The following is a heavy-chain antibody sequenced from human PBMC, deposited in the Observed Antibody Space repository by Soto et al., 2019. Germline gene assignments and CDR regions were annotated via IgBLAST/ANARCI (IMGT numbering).Heavy chain of an antibody. Sequence: ASVKVSCKASGYTFTSYAMHWVRQAPGRRLEWMGWINAGNGNTKYSQKFQGRVTITRDTSASTAYMELSSLRSEDTAVYYCARDRGYYYGSGSYYNAQSWFDPWGQGTLVTVSS. V-gene: IGHV1-3*01. D-gene: IGHD3-10*01. CDR2: INAGNGNT. J-gene: IGHJ5*02. CDR1: GYTFTSYA. CDR3: ARDRGYYYGSGSYYNAQSWFDP.